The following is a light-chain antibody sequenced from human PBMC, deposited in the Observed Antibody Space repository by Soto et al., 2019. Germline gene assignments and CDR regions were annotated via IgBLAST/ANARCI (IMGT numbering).Light chain of an antibody. V-gene: IGLV2-8*01. CDR2: EVS. Sequence: QSALTQPPSASGSPGQSVTLSCTGTSSDVGGYNYVSWYQQHPGKAPILMIYEVSKRPAGVPDRFSGSKSGNTASLTVSGLQAEDEADYYCSSYAGSNNLVFGGGTKLTVL. J-gene: IGLJ2*01. CDR1: SSDVGGYNY. CDR3: SSYAGSNNLV.